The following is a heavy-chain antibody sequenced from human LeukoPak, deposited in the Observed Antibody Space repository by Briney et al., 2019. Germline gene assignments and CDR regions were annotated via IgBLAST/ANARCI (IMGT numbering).Heavy chain of an antibody. D-gene: IGHD4-17*01. CDR2: IRGGGGSA. CDR1: GFTFSAYA. CDR3: ARDPNGDYIGAFDM. Sequence: GGSLRVSCTASGFTFSAYAIMWVRPAPGKGPEWVSAIRGGGGSAFYADPVKGRFTITRDNSKYTLFLQMNSLRAEDTAVYYCARDPNGDYIGAFDMWGPGTMVTVSS. J-gene: IGHJ3*02. V-gene: IGHV3-23*01.